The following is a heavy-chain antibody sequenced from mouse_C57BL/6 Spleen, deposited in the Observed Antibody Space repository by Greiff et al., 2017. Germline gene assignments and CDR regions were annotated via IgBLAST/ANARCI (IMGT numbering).Heavy chain of an antibody. CDR3: ARRYDYDWYFDV. CDR2: IYPGSGST. D-gene: IGHD2-4*01. V-gene: IGHV1-55*01. J-gene: IGHJ1*03. CDR1: GYTFTSYW. Sequence: QVQLKESGAELVKPGASVKMSCKASGYTFTSYWITWVKQRPGQGLEWIGDIYPGSGSTNYNEKFKSKATLTVDTSSSTAYMQLSSLTSEDSAVYYCARRYDYDWYFDVWGTGTTGTVSS.